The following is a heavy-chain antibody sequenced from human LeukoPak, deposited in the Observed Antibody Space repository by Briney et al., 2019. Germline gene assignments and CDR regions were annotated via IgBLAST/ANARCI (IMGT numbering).Heavy chain of an antibody. J-gene: IGHJ6*03. Sequence: SETLSLTCTVSGGSISSYYWSWIRQPPGKGLGWIGYIYYSGSTNYNPSLKSRVTISVDTSKNQFSLKLSSVTAADTAVYYCARGVVPAGTYYYYYMDVWGKGTTVTVSS. D-gene: IGHD2-2*01. CDR1: GGSISSYY. V-gene: IGHV4-59*01. CDR2: IYYSGST. CDR3: ARGVVPAGTYYYYYMDV.